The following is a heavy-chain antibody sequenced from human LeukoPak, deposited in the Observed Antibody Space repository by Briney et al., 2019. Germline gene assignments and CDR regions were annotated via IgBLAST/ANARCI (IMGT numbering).Heavy chain of an antibody. J-gene: IGHJ5*02. CDR3: ARHEWTAAAGTWFDP. CDR2: IYYSGST. D-gene: IGHD6-13*01. CDR1: GLTFSTSGFN. V-gene: IGHV4-39*01. Sequence: GSLRLSCTASGLTFSTSGFNWVRQPPGKGLEWIGSIYYSGSTYYNPSLKSRVTISVDTSKNQFSLKLSSVTAADTAVYYCARHEWTAAAGTWFDPWGQGTLVTVSS.